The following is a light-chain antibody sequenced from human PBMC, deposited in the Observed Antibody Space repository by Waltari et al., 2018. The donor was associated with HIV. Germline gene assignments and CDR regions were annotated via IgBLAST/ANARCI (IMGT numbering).Light chain of an antibody. CDR2: DAS. CDR1: QSVATY. CDR3: QQRSIPIT. Sequence: IMLTQSPATLSFSPGARATLSCRASQSVATYLAWFQQKPGQAPRLLFYDASNRATGSPARFTGSGSGTDFTLTISSLEPEDFGVYYCQQRSIPITFGQGTRLEI. V-gene: IGKV3-11*01. J-gene: IGKJ5*01.